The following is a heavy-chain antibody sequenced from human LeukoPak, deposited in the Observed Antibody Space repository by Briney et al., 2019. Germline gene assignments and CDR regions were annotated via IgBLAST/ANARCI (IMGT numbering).Heavy chain of an antibody. CDR2: INHSGST. V-gene: IGHV4-34*01. D-gene: IGHD2-21*01. J-gene: IGHJ4*02. Sequence: PSETLSLTCAVYGGSFSGYYWSWIRQPPGKGLEWIGEINHSGSTNYNPSLKSRVTISVDTSKNQFSLKLSPVTAADTAVYYCARGIWGVFNYWGQGTLVTVSS. CDR1: GGSFSGYY. CDR3: ARGIWGVFNY.